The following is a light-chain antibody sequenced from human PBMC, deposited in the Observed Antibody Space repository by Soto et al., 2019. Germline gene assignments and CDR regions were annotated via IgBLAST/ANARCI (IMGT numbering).Light chain of an antibody. J-gene: IGLJ2*01. V-gene: IGLV2-14*01. CDR2: EVS. Sequence: QSVLTQPASVSGSPGQSITISCTGTSSDIGIYNYVSWYQQHPGKAPKLMIYEVSNRPSGGSNRFSGSKSGNTASLTISALQAEDEADYYCNSYTTSSTVVFGGGTKLTVL. CDR1: SSDIGIYNY. CDR3: NSYTTSSTVV.